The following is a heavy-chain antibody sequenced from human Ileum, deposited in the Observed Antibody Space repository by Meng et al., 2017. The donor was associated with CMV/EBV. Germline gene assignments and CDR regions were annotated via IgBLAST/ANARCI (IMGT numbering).Heavy chain of an antibody. CDR1: GGSIRRSGYY. V-gene: IGHV4-39*07. J-gene: IGHJ4*02. D-gene: IGHD3-10*01. CDR2: IYYSGST. CDR3: ARVGAMVRGPHFDY. Sequence: HLWLMGSGPGPVKTSEPLSLPCAVPGGSIRRSGYYWGWIRQPPGKGLEWIGSIYYSGSTYYNPSLKSRVTISVDTSKNQFSLKLSSVTAADTAVYYCARVGAMVRGPHFDYWGQGTLVTVSS.